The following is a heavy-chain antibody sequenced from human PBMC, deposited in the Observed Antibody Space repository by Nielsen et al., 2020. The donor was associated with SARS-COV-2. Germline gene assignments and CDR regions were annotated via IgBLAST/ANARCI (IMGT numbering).Heavy chain of an antibody. CDR3: ARDSDGSGSYGMDV. CDR1: GFTFSDYY. J-gene: IGHJ6*02. CDR2: ISSSGSTI. Sequence: GESLKISCAASGFTFSDYYMSWIRQAPGKGLEWVSYISSSGSTIYYADSVKGRFTISRDNAKNSLYLQMNSLRAEDTAVYYCARDSDGSGSYGMDVWGQGTTVTVSS. D-gene: IGHD3-10*01. V-gene: IGHV3-11*01.